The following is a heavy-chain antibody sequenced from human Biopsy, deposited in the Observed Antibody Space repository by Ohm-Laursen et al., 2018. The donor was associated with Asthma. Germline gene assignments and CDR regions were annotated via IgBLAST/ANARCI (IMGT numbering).Heavy chain of an antibody. D-gene: IGHD4-23*01. V-gene: IGHV3-53*01. CDR3: ARAYGGSFFSGSFDI. CDR1: GFTVSTNG. Sequence: GSLRLSCTASGFTVSTNGMSWVRQPPGKGLEWVSVIYSGGGTYYADSVQGRVTISRDNSKNTLSLQMNSLRAEDPAVYYCARAYGGSFFSGSFDIWGQGTMVTVSS. CDR2: IYSGGGT. J-gene: IGHJ3*02.